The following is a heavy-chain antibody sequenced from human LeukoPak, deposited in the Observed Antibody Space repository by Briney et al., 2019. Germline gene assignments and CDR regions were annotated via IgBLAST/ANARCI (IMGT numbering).Heavy chain of an antibody. CDR3: AKDGPPRYQPPRFGMDV. CDR2: ISYDGSNK. J-gene: IGHJ6*02. D-gene: IGHD2-2*01. Sequence: GRSLRLYCAASGFTFSSYGMHWVRQAPGKGLEWVAVISYDGSNKYYADSVKGRFTISRDNSKNTLYLQMNSLRAEDTAVYYCAKDGPPRYQPPRFGMDVWGQGTTVTVSS. V-gene: IGHV3-30*18. CDR1: GFTFSSYG.